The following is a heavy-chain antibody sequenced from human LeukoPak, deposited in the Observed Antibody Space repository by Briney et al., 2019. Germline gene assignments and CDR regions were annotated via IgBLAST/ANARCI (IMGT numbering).Heavy chain of an antibody. V-gene: IGHV4-34*01. Sequence: SETLSLTCAVYGGSFSGYYWSWIRQPPGKGLEWIGEINHSGSTNYNPSLKSRVTISVDTSRNQSSLKLSSVTAADTAVYYCARSKGSGSMRLFKVCLYYWGQGTLVTVSS. J-gene: IGHJ4*02. CDR2: INHSGST. D-gene: IGHD3-10*01. CDR1: GGSFSGYY. CDR3: ARSKGSGSMRLFKVCLYY.